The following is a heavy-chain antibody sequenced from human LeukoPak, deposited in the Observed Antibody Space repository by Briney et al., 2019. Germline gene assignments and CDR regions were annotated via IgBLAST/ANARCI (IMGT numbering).Heavy chain of an antibody. Sequence: GKSLRLSCAASGFTFSSYGMHWVRQAPGKGLEWVAVIWYDGSNKYYADSVKGRFTISRDNSKNTLYLQMNSLRAEDTAVYYCAKDLGGSYYMDDWGKGTTVTVSS. D-gene: IGHD1-26*01. CDR1: GFTFSSYG. CDR2: IWYDGSNK. V-gene: IGHV3-33*06. CDR3: AKDLGGSYYMDD. J-gene: IGHJ6*03.